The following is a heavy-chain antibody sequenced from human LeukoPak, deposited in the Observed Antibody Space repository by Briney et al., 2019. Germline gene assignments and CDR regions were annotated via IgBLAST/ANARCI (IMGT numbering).Heavy chain of an antibody. CDR2: INTDGSST. J-gene: IGHJ4*02. CDR1: GFTFSSYW. Sequence: GGSLRLSCAASGFTFSSYWMHWVRQAPGKGLVWVSRINTDGSSTSYADSVKGRFTISRDNAKNSLYLQMNSLRAEDTAVYYCARDPPYDFWSGYSLSLDYWGQGTLVTVSS. CDR3: ARDPPYDFWSGYSLSLDY. D-gene: IGHD3-3*01. V-gene: IGHV3-74*01.